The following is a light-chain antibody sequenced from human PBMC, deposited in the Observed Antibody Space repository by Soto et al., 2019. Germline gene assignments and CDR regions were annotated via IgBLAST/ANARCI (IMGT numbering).Light chain of an antibody. CDR2: ATS. J-gene: IGKJ5*01. CDR3: QYKSTTSA. Sequence: DIQMTQSPSSLSASVGDRVTITCRASQTISSPLSWYPQKPGKVPELLLYATSSLQSGVPSRFSGRRSGTDFTHTTISVQAALYATYNCQYKSTTSAFGHATRL. CDR1: QTISSP. V-gene: IGKV1-39*02.